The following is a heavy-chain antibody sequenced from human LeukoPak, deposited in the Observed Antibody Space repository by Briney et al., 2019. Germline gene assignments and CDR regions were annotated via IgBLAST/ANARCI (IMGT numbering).Heavy chain of an antibody. Sequence: ASVKVSCKASGYTFTGYYMHWVRQAPGQGLEWMGWINPNSGGTNYAQKFQGWVTMTRDTSISTAYMELSRLRSDDTAVYYCARDPSYCSGGSCYSLDYWGQGTLVTVSS. V-gene: IGHV1-2*04. CDR3: ARDPSYCSGGSCYSLDY. D-gene: IGHD2-15*01. J-gene: IGHJ4*02. CDR2: INPNSGGT. CDR1: GYTFTGYY.